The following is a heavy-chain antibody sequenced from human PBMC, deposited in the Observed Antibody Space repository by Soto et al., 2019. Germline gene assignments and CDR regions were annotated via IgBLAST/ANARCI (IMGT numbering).Heavy chain of an antibody. J-gene: IGHJ4*02. CDR1: GFTFSSYW. V-gene: IGHV3-74*01. CDR3: ARGSGWPY. D-gene: IGHD3-10*01. Sequence: GGSLRLSCAASGFTFSSYWMHWVRQAPGKGLVWVSGISSDGSSTDYADSVKGRFTISRDNAKNTLYLQLNSLRAEDTAVYYCARGSGWPYWGRGTLVTVSS. CDR2: ISSDGSST.